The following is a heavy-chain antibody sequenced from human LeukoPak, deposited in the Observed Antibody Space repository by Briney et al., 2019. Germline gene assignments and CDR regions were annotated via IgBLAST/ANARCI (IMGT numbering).Heavy chain of an antibody. V-gene: IGHV3-64*01. Sequence: GGSLRLSCAASGFIFSNFVMHWVRQAPGKGLEYVSAITGNGGSTYYANSVKGRFTISRDNAKNSLYLQMNSLRAEDTAVYYCASPDSSGQRGGGYHDYWGQGTLVTVSS. CDR3: ASPDSSGQRGGGYHDY. CDR1: GFIFSNFV. J-gene: IGHJ4*02. CDR2: ITGNGGST. D-gene: IGHD6-19*01.